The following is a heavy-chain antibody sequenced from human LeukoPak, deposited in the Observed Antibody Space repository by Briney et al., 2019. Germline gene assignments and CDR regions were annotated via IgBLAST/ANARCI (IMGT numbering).Heavy chain of an antibody. V-gene: IGHV4-34*01. D-gene: IGHD5-18*01. CDR2: INHSGSI. CDR1: GGSFSGYY. CDR3: ARADIQLWTYYFDY. Sequence: SETLSLTCAVYGGSFSGYYWSWIRQPPEKGLEWIGEINHSGSINYNPSLKSRVTISVDTSKNQLSLKLSSVTAADTAVYYCARADIQLWTYYFDYWGQGTLVTVSS. J-gene: IGHJ4*02.